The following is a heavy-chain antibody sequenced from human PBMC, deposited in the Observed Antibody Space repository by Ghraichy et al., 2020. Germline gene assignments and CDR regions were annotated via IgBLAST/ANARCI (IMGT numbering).Heavy chain of an antibody. D-gene: IGHD4-23*01. CDR3: ARELKRWGGNSYFDY. Sequence: KVSCKASGGTFSSYAISWVRQAPGQGLEWMGGIIPIFGTANYAQKFQGRVTITADESTSTAYMELSSLRSEDTAVYYCARELKRWGGNSYFDYWGQGTLVTVSS. V-gene: IGHV1-69*01. CDR1: GGTFSSYA. J-gene: IGHJ4*02. CDR2: IIPIFGTA.